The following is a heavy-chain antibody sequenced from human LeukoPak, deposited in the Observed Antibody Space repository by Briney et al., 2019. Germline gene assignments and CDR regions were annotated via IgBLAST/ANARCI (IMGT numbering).Heavy chain of an antibody. D-gene: IGHD5-24*01. Sequence: GGSLRLSCTASGFTFGDYAMSWVRQAPGKGLEWVSSISSSSIYIYYADSLKGRFTISRDNAKNSLYLQMNSLRAEDTAVYYCARGRDGYNLADAFDIWGQGIMVTVSS. CDR1: GFTFGDYA. CDR2: ISSSSIYI. V-gene: IGHV3-21*01. CDR3: ARGRDGYNLADAFDI. J-gene: IGHJ3*02.